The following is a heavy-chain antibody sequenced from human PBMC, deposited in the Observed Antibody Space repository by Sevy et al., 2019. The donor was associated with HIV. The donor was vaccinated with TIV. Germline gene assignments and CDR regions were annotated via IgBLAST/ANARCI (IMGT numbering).Heavy chain of an antibody. J-gene: IGHJ4*02. D-gene: IGHD4-17*01. Sequence: GGSLRLSCAASGFAFSNYGLHWVRQGTGKGLEWVSSIGPATDIYYSASVEGRFTISRENDKSSLYLQMNSLRAEDTAVYYCTRARHGDPFDYWGRGTLVTVSS. V-gene: IGHV3-13*01. CDR1: GFAFSNYG. CDR2: IGPATDI. CDR3: TRARHGDPFDY.